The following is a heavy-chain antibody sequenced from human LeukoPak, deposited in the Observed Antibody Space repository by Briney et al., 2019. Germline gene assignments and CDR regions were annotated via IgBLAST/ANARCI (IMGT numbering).Heavy chain of an antibody. J-gene: IGHJ3*02. V-gene: IGHV3-30*03. Sequence: GGSLRLSCAASGFTFSSYGMHWVRQAPGKGLEWVAVISYDGSNKYYADSVKGRFTISRDNSKNTLYLQMNSLRAEDTAVYYCASDYYDSSGYYYGHDAFDIWGQGTMVTVSS. CDR1: GFTFSSYG. CDR3: ASDYYDSSGYYYGHDAFDI. CDR2: ISYDGSNK. D-gene: IGHD3-22*01.